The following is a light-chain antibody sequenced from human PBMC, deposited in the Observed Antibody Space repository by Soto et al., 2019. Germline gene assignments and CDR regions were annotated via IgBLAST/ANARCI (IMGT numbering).Light chain of an antibody. Sequence: QSVLTQPASVSLSPGQSITISCTGTSSDVGLYDYVSWYQQHPGKAPQLMIYAVSNRPSGVSNRFSASKSGNTASLFISGLQAEDEADYYCSSYTSDSSYVFGSGTKAPS. CDR2: AVS. CDR3: SSYTSDSSYV. V-gene: IGLV2-14*01. J-gene: IGLJ1*01. CDR1: SSDVGLYDY.